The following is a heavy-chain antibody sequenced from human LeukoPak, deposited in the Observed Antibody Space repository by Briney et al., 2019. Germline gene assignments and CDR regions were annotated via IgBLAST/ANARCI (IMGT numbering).Heavy chain of an antibody. CDR3: ARRGGYYYYMDV. V-gene: IGHV5-51*01. D-gene: IGHD2-15*01. J-gene: IGHJ6*03. CDR1: GYSFPNFW. Sequence: GESLKISCKASGYSFPNFWIGWVRQTPGKGLEWMGVIYPGASDTRYSPSFQGQVTISADKSISTAYLQWSSLKASDTAMYYCARRGGYYYYMDVWGKGTTVTVSS. CDR2: IYPGASDT.